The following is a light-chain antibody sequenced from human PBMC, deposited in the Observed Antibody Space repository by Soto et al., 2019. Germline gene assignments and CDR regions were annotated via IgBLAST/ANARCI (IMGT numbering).Light chain of an antibody. Sequence: EIVLTQSPATLSLSPGERATLSCRASQSVSSQLAWYQQKPGQAPRLLIYDASNRATGIPARFSGSGSGTDFTLTISILEPEDVAVYYCQQRSIWPLTFGGGTKVEIK. V-gene: IGKV3-11*01. J-gene: IGKJ4*01. CDR3: QQRSIWPLT. CDR2: DAS. CDR1: QSVSSQ.